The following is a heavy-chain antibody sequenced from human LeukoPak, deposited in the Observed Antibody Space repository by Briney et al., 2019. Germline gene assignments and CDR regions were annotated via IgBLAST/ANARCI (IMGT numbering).Heavy chain of an antibody. J-gene: IGHJ6*03. V-gene: IGHV3-7*01. D-gene: IGHD3-3*01. CDR1: GFTFTAYW. Sequence: PGGSLRLSCAASGFTFTAYWMGWVRQAPGKGPEWVANINQDGSSIYFVDSVKGRFTISRDNAKNSLYLQMNSLRAEDTAVYYCARDQPSSAYYDFWSATLKAGYYYMDVWGKGTTVTVSS. CDR2: INQDGSSI. CDR3: ARDQPSSAYYDFWSATLKAGYYYMDV.